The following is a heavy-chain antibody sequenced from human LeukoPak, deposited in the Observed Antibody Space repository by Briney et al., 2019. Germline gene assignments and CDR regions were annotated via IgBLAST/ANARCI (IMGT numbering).Heavy chain of an antibody. Sequence: SVEVSCKASGGTFSSYAISWVRQAPGQGLEWMGGIIPILGTANYAQKFQGRVTITADESTSTAYMELSSLRSEDTAVYYCARDKYDSSGYGWRYYYYGMDVWGQGTTVTVSS. CDR1: GGTFSSYA. CDR2: IIPILGTA. V-gene: IGHV1-69*13. J-gene: IGHJ6*02. CDR3: ARDKYDSSGYGWRYYYYGMDV. D-gene: IGHD3-22*01.